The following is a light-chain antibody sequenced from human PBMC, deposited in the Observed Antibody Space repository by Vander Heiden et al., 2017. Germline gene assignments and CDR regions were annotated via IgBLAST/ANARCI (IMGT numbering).Light chain of an antibody. Sequence: QSALTQPAPVSGSPGQSITISCTGTSSDVGGYNYVSWYQQHPGKAPKLMIYEVSNRPSGVSNRFSGSKSGNTASLTISGLQAEDEADYYCSSYTSSSTLNYVFGTGIKVTVL. V-gene: IGLV2-14*01. CDR1: SSDVGGYNY. CDR2: EVS. J-gene: IGLJ1*01. CDR3: SSYTSSSTLNYV.